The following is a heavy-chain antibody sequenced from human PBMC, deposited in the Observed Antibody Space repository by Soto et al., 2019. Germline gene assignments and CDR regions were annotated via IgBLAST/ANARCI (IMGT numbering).Heavy chain of an antibody. CDR1: GGSISSYY. D-gene: IGHD5-12*01. V-gene: IGHV4-59*08. CDR3: ALLCYSGVAPIHYYYYYYMDV. Sequence: PSETLSLTCTVSGGSISSYYWSWIRQPPGKGLEWIGYIYYSGSTNYNPSLKSRVTISVDTSKNQFSLKLSSVTAADAAVYYCALLCYSGVAPIHYYYYYYMDVWGKGTTVTVS. J-gene: IGHJ6*03. CDR2: IYYSGST.